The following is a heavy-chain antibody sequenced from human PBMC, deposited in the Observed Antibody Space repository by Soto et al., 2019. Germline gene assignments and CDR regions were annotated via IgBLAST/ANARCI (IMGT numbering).Heavy chain of an antibody. J-gene: IGHJ4*02. CDR3: ASRDPGTSVDY. Sequence: LSLTCHLSAASCTSDHWWTFFRQAPGQGLEWIGEINRTGTTNYNPSLKTRVTISLANSENQFSLNVTSLTAADTAVYYCASRDPGTSVDYWGQGTLVTVSS. CDR2: INRTGTT. V-gene: IGHV4-4*02. D-gene: IGHD1-7*01. CDR1: AASCTSDHW.